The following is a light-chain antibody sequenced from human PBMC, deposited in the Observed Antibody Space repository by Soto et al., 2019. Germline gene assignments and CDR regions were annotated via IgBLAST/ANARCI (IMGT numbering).Light chain of an antibody. CDR2: EIN. CDR1: SSDVGAYDY. Sequence: QSALTLPPSASGSPGQTVNLYCTGTSSDVGAYDYVSWYQQHPGKAPKLMIYEINKRPSGVPDRFSGSKSGNTASLTVSGLQAEDEADYYCSSFAGSNNFPYVFGTGTKVTVL. CDR3: SSFAGSNNFPYV. J-gene: IGLJ1*01. V-gene: IGLV2-8*01.